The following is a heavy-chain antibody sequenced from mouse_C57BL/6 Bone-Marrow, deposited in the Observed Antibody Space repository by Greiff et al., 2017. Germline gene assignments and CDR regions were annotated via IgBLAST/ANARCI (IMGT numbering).Heavy chain of an antibody. J-gene: IGHJ3*01. CDR1: GFTFSSYG. CDR2: ISSGGSYT. V-gene: IGHV5-6*01. Sequence: EVKVVESGGDLVKPGGSLKLSCAASGFTFSSYGMSWVRQTPDKRLEWVATISSGGSYTYSPASVKGRFTISRDTAKNTLYLQMGSLKSEDTAMYYWASDYSWFAYWGQGTLVTVSA. D-gene: IGHD2-4*01. CDR3: ASDYSWFAY.